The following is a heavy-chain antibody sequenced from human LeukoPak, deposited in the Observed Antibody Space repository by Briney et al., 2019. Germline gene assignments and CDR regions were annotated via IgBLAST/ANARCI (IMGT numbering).Heavy chain of an antibody. Sequence: PGGSLRLSCAASGFTFSNAWMSWVRQAPGKGLEWVGRIKSKTDGGTTDYAAPVKGRFTISRDDSKNTLYLQMNSLRGEDTAIYYCARSNSSTWHLFDSWGQGTLVTVSS. J-gene: IGHJ4*02. CDR1: GFTFSNAW. D-gene: IGHD6-13*01. CDR2: IKSKTDGGTT. CDR3: ARSNSSTWHLFDS. V-gene: IGHV3-15*01.